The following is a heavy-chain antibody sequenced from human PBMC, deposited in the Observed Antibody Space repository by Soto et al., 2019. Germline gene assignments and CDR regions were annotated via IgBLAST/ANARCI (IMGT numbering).Heavy chain of an antibody. CDR1: GGSFSGYY. D-gene: IGHD6-19*01. CDR3: ARRAIGGPQKFYSSGPSRDPCYFDY. J-gene: IGHJ4*02. V-gene: IGHV4-34*01. CDR2: INHSGST. Sequence: PSETLSLTCAVYGGSFSGYYWSWIRQPPGKGLEWIGEINHSGSTNYNPSLKSRVTISVDTSKNQFSLKLSSVTAADTAVYYCARRAIGGPQKFYSSGPSRDPCYFDYWGQGTLVTVSS.